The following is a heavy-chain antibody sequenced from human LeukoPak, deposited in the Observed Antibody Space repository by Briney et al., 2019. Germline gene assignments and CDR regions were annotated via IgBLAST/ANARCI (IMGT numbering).Heavy chain of an antibody. J-gene: IGHJ3*02. CDR3: ASARTSYGSGSYYPGGAFDI. V-gene: IGHV1-46*03. CDR1: GYTFTSYY. Sequence: ASVKVSCKASGYTFTSYYMHWVRQAPGQGLEWMGIINPSGGSTSYEQKFQGRVTMTRDTSTSTVYMELSSLRSEDTAVYYCASARTSYGSGSYYPGGAFDIWGQGTMVTVSS. CDR2: INPSGGST. D-gene: IGHD3-10*01.